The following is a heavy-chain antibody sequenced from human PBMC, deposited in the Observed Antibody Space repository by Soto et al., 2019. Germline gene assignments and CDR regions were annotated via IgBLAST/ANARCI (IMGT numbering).Heavy chain of an antibody. V-gene: IGHV4-39*01. Sequence: QLQLQESGPGLVKPSETLSLTCTVSGGSISSSSYYWGWIRQPPGKGLEWIGSIYYSGSTYYNPSLKSRVTISVDTSKNQFSLKLSSVTAADTAVYYCASTAYSGSYLYAFDIWGQGTMVTVSS. CDR3: ASTAYSGSYLYAFDI. CDR2: IYYSGST. D-gene: IGHD1-26*01. CDR1: GGSISSSSYY. J-gene: IGHJ3*02.